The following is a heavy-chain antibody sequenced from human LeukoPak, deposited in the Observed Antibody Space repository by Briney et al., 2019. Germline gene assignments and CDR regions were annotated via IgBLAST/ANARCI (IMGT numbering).Heavy chain of an antibody. D-gene: IGHD6-13*01. V-gene: IGHV4-34*01. Sequence: SETLSLTCAVYGGSFSGYYWSWIRQPPGKGLEWIGEINHSGSTNYNPSLKSRVTISVDTSKNQFSLKLSSVTAADTAVYYCAGSQAGIAAAGTWLDPWGQGTLVTVSS. CDR2: INHSGST. CDR3: AGSQAGIAAAGTWLDP. J-gene: IGHJ5*02. CDR1: GGSFSGYY.